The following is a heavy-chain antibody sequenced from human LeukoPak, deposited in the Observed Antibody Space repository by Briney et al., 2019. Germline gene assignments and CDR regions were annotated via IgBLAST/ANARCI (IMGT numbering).Heavy chain of an antibody. CDR2: INHSGST. J-gene: IGHJ6*03. D-gene: IGHD5-12*01. Sequence: PSETLSLTCAVYGGSFSGYYWGWIRQPPGKGLEWIGEINHSGSTNYNPSLKSRVTISVDTSKNQFSLKLSSVTAADTAVYCCARGHRAYSGYERTKYYYYMDVWGKGTTVTISS. V-gene: IGHV4-34*01. CDR1: GGSFSGYY. CDR3: ARGHRAYSGYERTKYYYYMDV.